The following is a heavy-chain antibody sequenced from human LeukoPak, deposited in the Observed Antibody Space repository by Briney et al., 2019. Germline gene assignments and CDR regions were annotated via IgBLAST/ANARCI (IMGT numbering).Heavy chain of an antibody. D-gene: IGHD2-21*02. J-gene: IGHJ5*02. CDR3: AREYCGGDCYLHGGWFDP. Sequence: SETLSLTCTVSGGSISSYYWSWIRQPAGKGLEWIGRIYTSGSTNYNPSLKSRVTMSVDTSKNQFSLKLSSVTAADTAVYYCAREYCGGDCYLHGGWFDPWGQGTLVTVSS. CDR2: IYTSGST. V-gene: IGHV4-4*07. CDR1: GGSISSYY.